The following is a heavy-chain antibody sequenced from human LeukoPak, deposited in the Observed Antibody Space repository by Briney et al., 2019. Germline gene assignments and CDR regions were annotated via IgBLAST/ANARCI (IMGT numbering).Heavy chain of an antibody. CDR3: ASVPTPYSSGWYDYLDY. D-gene: IGHD6-19*01. CDR2: ISYDGSNK. CDR1: GFTFSSYA. J-gene: IGHJ4*02. V-gene: IGHV3-30*04. Sequence: GGSLRLSCAASGFTFSSYAMHWVRQAPGKGLEWVAVISYDGSNKYYADSVKGRFTISRDNSKNTLYLQMNSLRAEDTAVYYCASVPTPYSSGWYDYLDYWGQGTLVTVSS.